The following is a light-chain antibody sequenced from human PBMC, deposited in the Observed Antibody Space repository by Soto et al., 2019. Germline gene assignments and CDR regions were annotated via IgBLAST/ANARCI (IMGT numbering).Light chain of an antibody. CDR3: MQGRHWPNT. CDR2: KVS. J-gene: IGKJ2*01. Sequence: DVVMTQSPLSLSVTLGQPASISCRSTKSLVYSDGNTYLTWLQQRPGQSPRRLIYKVSERDSAVXDXCSGSGSGTDFTLKISRVEAEDVGVYYCMQGRHWPNTLGQGTRLEIK. CDR1: KSLVYSDGNTY. V-gene: IGKV2-30*01.